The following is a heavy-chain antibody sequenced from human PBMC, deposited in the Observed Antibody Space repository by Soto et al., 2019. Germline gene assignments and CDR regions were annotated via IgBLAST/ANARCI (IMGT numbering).Heavy chain of an antibody. Sequence: EVQLVESGGGLVQPGGSLRLSCAASGFTFSNYWMHWVRQAPGKGLVWVSRINTDGSSTSYADSVKGRFTISRDNAKNTLYLLMNSLRAEDKAVYYCARDHYYGMDVWGRGTTVTVSS. J-gene: IGHJ6*02. CDR2: INTDGSST. V-gene: IGHV3-74*01. CDR3: ARDHYYGMDV. CDR1: GFTFSNYW.